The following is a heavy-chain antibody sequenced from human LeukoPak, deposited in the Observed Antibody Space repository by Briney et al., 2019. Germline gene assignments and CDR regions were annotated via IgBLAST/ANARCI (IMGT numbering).Heavy chain of an antibody. D-gene: IGHD2-15*01. CDR2: ISPDGTVK. J-gene: IGHJ4*02. CDR1: GFTFSTYW. CDR3: VRDRSTFTLFDS. Sequence: PGGSLRLSCAASGFTFSTYWMHWVRQAPGKGPVWVSRISPDGTVKGYADSVKGRFTISRDNAKNTLYLQMNNVRAEDTAVFYCVRDRSTFTLFDSWGQGTLVTVSS. V-gene: IGHV3-74*01.